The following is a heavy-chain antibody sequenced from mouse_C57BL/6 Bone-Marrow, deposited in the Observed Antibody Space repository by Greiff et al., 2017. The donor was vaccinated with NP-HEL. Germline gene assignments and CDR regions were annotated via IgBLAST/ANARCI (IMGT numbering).Heavy chain of an antibody. CDR1: GYTFTSYG. V-gene: IGHV1-81*01. CDR2: IYPRSGST. D-gene: IGHD2-3*01. J-gene: IGHJ3*01. CDR3: ARGWLLAWFAY. Sequence: VQLQQSGAELARPGASVKLSCKASGYTFTSYGISWVKQRTGQGLEWIGEIYPRSGSTYYNEKFKGKATLTADKSSSTAYMELRSLTSEDSAVYFCARGWLLAWFAYWGQGTLVTVSA.